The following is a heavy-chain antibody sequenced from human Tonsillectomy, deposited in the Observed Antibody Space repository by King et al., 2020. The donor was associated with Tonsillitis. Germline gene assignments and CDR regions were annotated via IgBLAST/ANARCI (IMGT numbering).Heavy chain of an antibody. J-gene: IGHJ6*02. CDR2: ISYDGSKK. D-gene: IGHD2-21*01. Sequence: VQLVESGGGVVQPGRSLRLSCAASGFSFSNCGMHWVRQAPGQGLEWVTVISYDGSKKYYADSVKGRFTISRDNSENTLYLQMNSLGAEDTAVYYCAKYVSSDLWWCYLSDSYYYGMDVWGQGTTVTVSS. CDR1: GFSFSNCG. CDR3: AKYVSSDLWWCYLSDSYYYGMDV. V-gene: IGHV3-30*18.